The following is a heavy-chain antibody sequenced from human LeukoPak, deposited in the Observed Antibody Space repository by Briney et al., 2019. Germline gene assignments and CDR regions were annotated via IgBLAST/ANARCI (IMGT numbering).Heavy chain of an antibody. V-gene: IGHV3-48*03. CDR2: ISSSGSTI. J-gene: IGHJ4*02. CDR1: GFTFSSYE. CDR3: ARDFYDYVWGSYRSFLDY. D-gene: IGHD3-16*02. Sequence: GGSLRLSCAASGFTFSSYEMNWVRQAPGKGLEGVSYISSSGSTIYYADSVKGRFTISRDNAKNSLYLQMNSLRAEDTAVYYCARDFYDYVWGSYRSFLDYWGQGTLVTVSS.